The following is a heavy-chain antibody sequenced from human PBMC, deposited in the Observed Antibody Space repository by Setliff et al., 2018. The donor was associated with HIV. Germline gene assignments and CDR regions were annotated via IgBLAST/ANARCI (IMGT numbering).Heavy chain of an antibody. V-gene: IGHV3-15*07. J-gene: IGHJ4*02. CDR3: TGYYDSSGYYYGVDY. CDR2: IKTQEDGGTA. CDR1: GFTFRRPW. D-gene: IGHD3-22*01. Sequence: GGSLRLSCAVSGFTFRRPWINWVRQAPGKGLEWVGRIKTQEDGGTANYASFVEGRFIISREDSKNKVFLQMNSLKTEDTAVYFCTGYYDSSGYYYGVDYWGQGTLVTVSS.